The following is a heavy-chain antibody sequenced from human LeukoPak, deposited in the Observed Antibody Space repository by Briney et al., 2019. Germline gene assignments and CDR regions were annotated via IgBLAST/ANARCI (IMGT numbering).Heavy chain of an antibody. Sequence: SETLSLTCTVSGYSISSGYYWGWIRQPPGKGLEWIGSIYHSGSTYYNPSLKSRVTISVDTSKNQFSLKLSSVTAADTAVYYCARYRGYLYYFDYWGQGTLVTVSS. CDR2: IYHSGST. V-gene: IGHV4-38-2*02. CDR1: GYSISSGYY. CDR3: ARYRGYLYYFDY. D-gene: IGHD3-22*01. J-gene: IGHJ4*02.